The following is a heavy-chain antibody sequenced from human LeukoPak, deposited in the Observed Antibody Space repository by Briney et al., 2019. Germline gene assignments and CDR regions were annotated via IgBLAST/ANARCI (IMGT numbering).Heavy chain of an antibody. CDR1: GGSISSSSYY. CDR2: GSYSGST. CDR3: ARRNVVVPATMARAFDM. J-gene: IGHJ3*02. V-gene: IGHV4-39*01. Sequence: SETLSLTCTVSGGSISSSSYYWGWIRQPPGKGLEWIGSGSYSGSTYYNPSLKSRVTISVDTSKNQFSLKLSSVTAADTAVYYCARRNVVVPATMARAFDMWGQGTMVTVSS. D-gene: IGHD2-2*01.